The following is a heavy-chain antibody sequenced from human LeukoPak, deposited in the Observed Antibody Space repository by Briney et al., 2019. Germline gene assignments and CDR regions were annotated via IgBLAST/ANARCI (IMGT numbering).Heavy chain of an antibody. CDR1: GGSISSSTDY. J-gene: IGHJ5*02. V-gene: IGHV4-39*07. CDR3: ARGLYDFWSGYQNWFDP. Sequence: SETLSLTCTVSGGSISSSTDYWAWIRQPPGKGLEWIGSIYYSGSTYHNPSLKSRVTISVDTSKNQFSLKLTSVTAADTAVYYCARGLYDFWSGYQNWFDPWGQGTLVTVSS. CDR2: IYYSGST. D-gene: IGHD3-3*01.